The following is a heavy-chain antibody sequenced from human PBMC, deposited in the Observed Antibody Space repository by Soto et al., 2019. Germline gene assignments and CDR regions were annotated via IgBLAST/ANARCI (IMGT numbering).Heavy chain of an antibody. V-gene: IGHV4-4*07. D-gene: IGHD1-7*01. CDR3: ARESGENWTYEAH. J-gene: IGHJ1*01. Sequence: QVQQLESGPGLVKPWDTLSLTCTVSGAYISDFSWSWIRQHAGKGLECIGRITVNGNTQYNPSFRSRVTMSMDTSRNQFSLNLQSATAADTALYYCARESGENWTYEAHWGQGTLVTVSS. CDR1: GAYISDFS. CDR2: ITVNGNT.